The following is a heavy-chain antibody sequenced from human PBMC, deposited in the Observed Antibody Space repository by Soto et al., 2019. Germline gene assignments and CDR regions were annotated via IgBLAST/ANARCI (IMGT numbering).Heavy chain of an antibody. D-gene: IGHD3-22*01. CDR2: INPNSGGT. CDR1: GYTLTGYY. V-gene: IGHV1-2*02. CDR3: ARVPWSPDYYDSSGYYYFDY. Sequence: ASVKVSCKASGYTLTGYYMHWVRQAPGQGLEWMGWINPNSGGTNYAQKFQGRVTMTRDTSISTAYMELSRLRSDDMAVYYCARVPWSPDYYDSSGYYYFDYWGQGSLVTVSS. J-gene: IGHJ4*02.